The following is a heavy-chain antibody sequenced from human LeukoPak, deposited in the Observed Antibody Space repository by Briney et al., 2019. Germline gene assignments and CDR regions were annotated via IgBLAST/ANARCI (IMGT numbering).Heavy chain of an antibody. CDR1: GFTFDDYA. CDR2: ISWNSGSI. D-gene: IGHD3-10*01. V-gene: IGHV3-9*01. Sequence: GGSLRLSCAASGFTFDDYAMHWVRQAPGKGLEWVSGISWNSGSIGYADSVKGRFTISRDNAKNSLYLQMNSLRAEDTAVYYCAKAYLRWFGEFSSYFDYWGQGTLVTVSS. CDR3: AKAYLRWFGEFSSYFDY. J-gene: IGHJ4*02.